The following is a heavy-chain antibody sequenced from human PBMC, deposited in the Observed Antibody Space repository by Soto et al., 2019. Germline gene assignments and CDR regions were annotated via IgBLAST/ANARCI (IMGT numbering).Heavy chain of an antibody. CDR2: INAGNGKT. CDR3: ARGSGYYYWDDY. CDR1: GYTFTSYA. V-gene: IGHV1-3*05. J-gene: IGHJ4*02. Sequence: QVQLVQSGAEEKKPGASVKVSCKASGYTFTSYAMHWVRQAPGQRLEWMGWINAGNGKTKYSQKFKGRVTITRDTSASTAYMELSSMRSEDTAVYYCARGSGYYYWDDYWGQGTLVTVSS. D-gene: IGHD3-22*01.